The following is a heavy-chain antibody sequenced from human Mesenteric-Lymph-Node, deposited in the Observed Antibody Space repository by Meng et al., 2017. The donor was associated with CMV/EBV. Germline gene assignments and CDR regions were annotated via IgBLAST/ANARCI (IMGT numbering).Heavy chain of an antibody. D-gene: IGHD1-1*01. CDR3: ARDQSAINWYHDAFDI. J-gene: IGHJ3*02. Sequence: GESLKISCAASGFIVSSKYMSWVRQAPGKGLEWVSVIYIGGGAYHADSVKGRFTISRDNSKNTVYLQMNSLRTDDTAVYYCARDQSAINWYHDAFDIWGQGTMVTVSS. CDR1: GFIVSSKY. V-gene: IGHV3-66*02. CDR2: IYIGGGA.